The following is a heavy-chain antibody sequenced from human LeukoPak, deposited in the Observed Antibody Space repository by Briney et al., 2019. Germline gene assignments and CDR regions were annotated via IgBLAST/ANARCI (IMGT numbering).Heavy chain of an antibody. J-gene: IGHJ6*02. CDR2: IYSGGST. V-gene: IGHV3-53*04. Sequence: GGSLRLSCAASGFTVSSNYMSWVRQAPGKGLEWVSVIYSGGSTYYADSVKGRFTISRHNSKNTLYLQMNSLRAEDTAVYYCARVVGEAAAGYYYYYGMDVWGQGTTVTVSS. CDR3: ARVVGEAAAGYYYYYGMDV. CDR1: GFTVSSNY. D-gene: IGHD6-13*01.